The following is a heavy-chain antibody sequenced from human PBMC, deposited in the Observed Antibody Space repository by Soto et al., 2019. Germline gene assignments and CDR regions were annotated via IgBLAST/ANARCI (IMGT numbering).Heavy chain of an antibody. V-gene: IGHV3-23*01. D-gene: IGHD3-22*01. CDR3: AKVRISYDSSGYYPD. J-gene: IGHJ4*02. Sequence: GGSLRLSCAASGFTCSSYAMSWVRQAPGKGLEWVSAISGSGGSTYYADSVKGRFTISRDNSKNTLYLQMNSLRAEDTAVYYCAKVRISYDSSGYYPDWGQGTLVTVS. CDR1: GFTCSSYA. CDR2: ISGSGGST.